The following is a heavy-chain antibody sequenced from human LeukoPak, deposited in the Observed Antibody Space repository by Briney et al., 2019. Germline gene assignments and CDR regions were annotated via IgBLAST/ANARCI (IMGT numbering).Heavy chain of an antibody. J-gene: IGHJ4*02. CDR3: VRAGSGYYY. CDR1: GFTFSNYW. D-gene: IGHD6-19*01. CDR2: INQGGSEK. Sequence: GGSLRLSCAASGFTFSNYWMSWVRQAPGKGLEWVANINQGGSEKYYLNSVKGRFTISRDNAKNSLYLQMNSLRTDDTAIYYCVRAGSGYYYWGQVTPVTVSS. V-gene: IGHV3-7*05.